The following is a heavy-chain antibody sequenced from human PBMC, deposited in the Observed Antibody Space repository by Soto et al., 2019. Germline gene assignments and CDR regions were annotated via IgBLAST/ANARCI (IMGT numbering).Heavy chain of an antibody. Sequence: PSETLSLTCTVSGGSISSSGYYWGWIRQPPGKGLEWIGSIYCSGSTYYNTSLKSRVTISVDTSKNQFSLKLSSVTAADTAVYYCGGSGRKSPYNWFDPWGQGTLVTVSS. CDR1: GGSISSSGYY. V-gene: IGHV4-39*01. J-gene: IGHJ5*02. D-gene: IGHD3-10*01. CDR3: GGSGRKSPYNWFDP. CDR2: IYCSGST.